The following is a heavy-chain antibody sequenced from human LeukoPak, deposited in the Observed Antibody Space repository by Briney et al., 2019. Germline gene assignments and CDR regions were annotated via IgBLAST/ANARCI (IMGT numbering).Heavy chain of an antibody. Sequence: PSQTLSLTCTVSGVSISSGGYYWSWIRQHPGKGLELIGYMFYSGSTYYNPSLKSRVTISVDTSKNQFSLRLSSVTAADTAVYYCARHDVWYAFDIWGQGTMVSVSS. D-gene: IGHD2-8*01. V-gene: IGHV4-30-4*01. CDR3: ARHDVWYAFDI. CDR1: GVSISSGGYY. J-gene: IGHJ3*02. CDR2: MFYSGST.